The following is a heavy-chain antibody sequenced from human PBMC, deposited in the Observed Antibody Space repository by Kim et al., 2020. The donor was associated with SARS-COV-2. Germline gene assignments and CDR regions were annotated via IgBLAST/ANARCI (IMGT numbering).Heavy chain of an antibody. D-gene: IGHD3-22*01. Sequence: GGSLRLSCAASGFTFSSYAMSWVRQAPGKGLEWVSAISGSGGSTYYADSVKGRFTISRDNSKNTLYLQMNSLRAEDTAVYYCAKVPRSYYYDSSGYYLFDYWGQGTLVTVSS. V-gene: IGHV3-23*01. J-gene: IGHJ4*02. CDR1: GFTFSSYA. CDR3: AKVPRSYYYDSSGYYLFDY. CDR2: ISGSGGST.